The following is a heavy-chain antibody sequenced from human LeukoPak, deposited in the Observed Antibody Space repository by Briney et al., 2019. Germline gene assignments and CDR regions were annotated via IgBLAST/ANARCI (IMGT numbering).Heavy chain of an antibody. V-gene: IGHV3-11*04. D-gene: IGHD1-26*01. CDR1: GFSFSAYW. Sequence: GGSLRLSCAASGFSFSAYWMHWIRQAPGKGLEWVAYMSNNGGTIYYADSVKGRFTISRDNAKNSLYLQMNSLRAEDTAIYYCARWELGLDYWGQGTLVTVSS. CDR3: ARWELGLDY. CDR2: MSNNGGTI. J-gene: IGHJ4*02.